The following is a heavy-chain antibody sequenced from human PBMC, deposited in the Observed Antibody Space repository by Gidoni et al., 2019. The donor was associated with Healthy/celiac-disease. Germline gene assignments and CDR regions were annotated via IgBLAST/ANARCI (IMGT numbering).Heavy chain of an antibody. CDR1: GGAISSGSYY. CDR3: ASEHV. J-gene: IGHJ4*02. CDR2: IYTSGST. Sequence: QVQLQESGPGLLKPSQTLSLTCTVPGGAISSGSYYWSWIRQPAGKGLELIGRIYTSGSTNYNPSLKSRVTISVDTSKNQFSLKLSSVTAADTAVYYCASEHVWGQGTLVTVSS. V-gene: IGHV4-61*02.